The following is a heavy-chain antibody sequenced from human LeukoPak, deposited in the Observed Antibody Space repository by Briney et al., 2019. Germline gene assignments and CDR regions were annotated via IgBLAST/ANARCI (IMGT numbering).Heavy chain of an antibody. D-gene: IGHD3-16*01. CDR2: INTSGST. V-gene: IGHV4-4*09. Sequence: SETLSLTCTVSGGSISSYYWSWIRQPPGKGLEWIGYINTSGSTNYNPSLKSRVTISVDTSKNQFSLKLSSVTAADTAVYYCARKGTRGSYYYYMDVWGKGTTVTVSS. J-gene: IGHJ6*03. CDR3: ARKGTRGSYYYYMDV. CDR1: GGSISSYY.